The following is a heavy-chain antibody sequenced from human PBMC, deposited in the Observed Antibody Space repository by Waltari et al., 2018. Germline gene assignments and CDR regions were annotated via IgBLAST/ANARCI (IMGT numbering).Heavy chain of an antibody. J-gene: IGHJ5*02. D-gene: IGHD2-2*01. Sequence: QVQLVQSGAEVKEPGSSVTVSCKASGDTFSRYSFAWVRLAPGQCLEWVGSIIPFQNITNEAQEFQGRVTSTADKSTNTAYLDLSGLRSDDTAFYVCARAGLCSRGVCTNWFDPWGPGTQVTVSS. CDR1: GDTFSRYS. CDR3: ARAGLCSRGVCTNWFDP. CDR2: IIPFQNIT. V-gene: IGHV1-69*02.